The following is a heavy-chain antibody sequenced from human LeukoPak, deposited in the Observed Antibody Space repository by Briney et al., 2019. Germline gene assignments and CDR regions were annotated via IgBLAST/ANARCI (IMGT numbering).Heavy chain of an antibody. CDR3: ARGDITPWYYCMEV. J-gene: IGHJ6*01. V-gene: IGHV4-4*07. Sequence: SETLSLTCTVSGGSISSYYWSWIRQPAGKGLEGIGRIYTSGSTNYNPSLKSRVTMSVDTSKNQFSLKLSSVTAADTAVSYIARGDITPWYYCMEVSGEGTPVTVSS. D-gene: IGHD2-15*01. CDR2: IYTSGST. CDR1: GGSISSYY.